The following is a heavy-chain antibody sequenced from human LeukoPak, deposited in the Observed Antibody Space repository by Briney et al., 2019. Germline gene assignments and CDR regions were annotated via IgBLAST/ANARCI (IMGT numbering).Heavy chain of an antibody. CDR2: ISGSGGST. J-gene: IGHJ4*02. Sequence: GGSLRLSCAASGFTFSTYGMSWVRQAPGKGLEWVSAISGSGGSTYYADSVKSRFTISRDNSKNTLYLQMNSLRAEDTAVYYCAKRGAEVGTTVAPGDYWGQGTLVTVSS. CDR3: AKRGAEVGTTVAPGDY. CDR1: GFTFSTYG. D-gene: IGHD1-26*01. V-gene: IGHV3-23*01.